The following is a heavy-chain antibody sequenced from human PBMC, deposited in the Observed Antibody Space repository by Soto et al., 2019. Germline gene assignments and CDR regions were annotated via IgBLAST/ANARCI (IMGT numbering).Heavy chain of an antibody. CDR3: ARGKNYYDMPYGMDV. CDR2: INHSGST. Sequence: SETLSLTCAVYGGSLIGYYWSWIRQPLGKGLEWIGEINHSGSTNYNPSLKSRVTISVDTSKNQFSLKLSSVTAADTAVYYCARGKNYYDMPYGMDVWGQGTTVTVSS. V-gene: IGHV4-34*01. J-gene: IGHJ6*02. D-gene: IGHD3-3*01. CDR1: GGSLIGYY.